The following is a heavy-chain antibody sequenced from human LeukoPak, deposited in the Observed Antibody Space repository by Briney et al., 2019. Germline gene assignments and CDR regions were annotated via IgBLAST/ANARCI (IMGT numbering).Heavy chain of an antibody. CDR3: ARDHPYYYDSSGYFDY. Sequence: PSETLSLTCTVSGGSISSYYWSWIRQPPGKGLEWIGYIYYSGSTNYNPSLKSRVTISVDTSKNQFSLKLSSVTAADTAVYYCARDHPYYYDSSGYFDYWGRGTLVTVSS. CDR1: GGSISSYY. CDR2: IYYSGST. J-gene: IGHJ4*02. V-gene: IGHV4-59*01. D-gene: IGHD3-22*01.